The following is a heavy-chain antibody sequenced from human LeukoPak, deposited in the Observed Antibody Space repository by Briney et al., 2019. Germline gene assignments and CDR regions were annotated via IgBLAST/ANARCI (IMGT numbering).Heavy chain of an antibody. D-gene: IGHD2-15*01. J-gene: IGHJ4*02. CDR3: AKAGYGGSSTTSYGDY. Sequence: AGGSLTLSCAASGFTFSDVGMHWVRHAPGKGLEWVAIISHDGRSKCYAGSVKGRFTISRDNSRYTVYLQMNSLRAEDTAVYYCAKAGYGGSSTTSYGDYWGQGTLVTVSS. V-gene: IGHV3-30*18. CDR2: ISHDGRSK. CDR1: GFTFSDVG.